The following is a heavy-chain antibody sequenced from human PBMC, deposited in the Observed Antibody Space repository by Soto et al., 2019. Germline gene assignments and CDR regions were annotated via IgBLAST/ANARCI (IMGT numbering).Heavy chain of an antibody. J-gene: IGHJ6*02. V-gene: IGHV5-51*01. CDR2: IYPGDSDT. D-gene: IGHD3-3*01. CDR1: GYSFTSYW. Sequence: PGESLKISCKGSGYSFTSYWIGWVRQMPGKGLEWMGIIYPGDSDTRYSPSFQGQVTISADKSISTAYLQWSSLKDSDTAMYYCARHPTYYDFWSGFSVYGMDVWGQRTTGTVSS. CDR3: ARHPTYYDFWSGFSVYGMDV.